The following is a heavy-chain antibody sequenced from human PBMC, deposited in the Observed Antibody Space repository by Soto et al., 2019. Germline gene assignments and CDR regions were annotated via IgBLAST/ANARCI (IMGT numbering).Heavy chain of an antibody. J-gene: IGHJ4*02. V-gene: IGHV4-34*01. CDR2: INHSGST. CDR1: GGSFSGYY. Sequence: PSETLSLTCAVYGGSFSGYYWSWIRQPPGKGLEWIGEINHSGSTNYNPSLKSRVTISVDTSKNRFSLKLSSVTAADTAVYYCARGDGDYVSVNWGQGTLVTVSS. D-gene: IGHD4-17*01. CDR3: ARGDGDYVSVN.